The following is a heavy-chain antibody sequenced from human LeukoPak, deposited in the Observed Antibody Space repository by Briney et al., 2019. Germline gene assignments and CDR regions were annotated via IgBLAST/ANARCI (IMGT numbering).Heavy chain of an antibody. D-gene: IGHD3-3*01. Sequence: PSETLSLTCTVSGGSIRNDDYYWSWIRQSPGKGLEWMGYIYYRGNTYYNPSLKSRLTISVDTSKSQFSLKLSSVTAPQTGAYFFARFCSGYPQKSLDTSGQGTLVTASS. CDR2: IYYRGNT. CDR3: ARFCSGYPQKSLDT. CDR1: GGSIRNDDYY. J-gene: IGHJ5*02. V-gene: IGHV4-30-4*01.